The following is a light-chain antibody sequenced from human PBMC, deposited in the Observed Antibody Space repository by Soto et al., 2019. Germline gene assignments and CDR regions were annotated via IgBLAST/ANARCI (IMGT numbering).Light chain of an antibody. J-gene: IGKJ1*01. CDR2: GAS. CDR3: QQYNNWPIT. CDR1: QSVSSN. Sequence: EIVMTQSPATLSVSPGERATLSCRASQSVSSNLAWYQQKPGLAPRLLINGASTRATAIPARFSGSGSGTEFTLTISSLQSEDFAVYYCQQYNNWPITFGQGTKVDIK. V-gene: IGKV3-15*01.